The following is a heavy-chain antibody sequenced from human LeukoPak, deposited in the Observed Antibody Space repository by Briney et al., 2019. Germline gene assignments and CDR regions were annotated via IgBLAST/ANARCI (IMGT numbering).Heavy chain of an antibody. CDR2: ISGSGGST. Sequence: GGSLRLSCAASGFTFSSYAMSWVRQAPGKGLEWVSAISGSGGSTYYADSVKGRFTISRGNSKNTLYLQMNSLRAEDTAVYYCAKDYRAAAGTPNWFDPWGQGTLVTVSS. V-gene: IGHV3-23*01. J-gene: IGHJ5*02. CDR1: GFTFSSYA. CDR3: AKDYRAAAGTPNWFDP. D-gene: IGHD6-13*01.